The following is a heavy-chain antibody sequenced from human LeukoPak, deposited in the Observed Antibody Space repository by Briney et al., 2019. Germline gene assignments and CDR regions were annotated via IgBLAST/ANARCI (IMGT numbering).Heavy chain of an antibody. CDR3: AREGEGWFGELMSVWFDP. CDR2: IYYSGST. Sequence: PSETLSLTCRVSGVSISSYYWSWIRQAPGKGLEWVGYIYYSGSTKYSPSLKSRVTISLDTSKNQLSLKLSSVTAADTAMYYCAREGEGWFGELMSVWFDPWGQGTLVTVSS. CDR1: GVSISSYY. V-gene: IGHV4-59*01. J-gene: IGHJ5*02. D-gene: IGHD3-10*01.